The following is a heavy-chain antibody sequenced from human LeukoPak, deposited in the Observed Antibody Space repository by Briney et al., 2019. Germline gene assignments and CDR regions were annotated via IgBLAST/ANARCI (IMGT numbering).Heavy chain of an antibody. CDR1: GFTFSDYY. D-gene: IGHD3-10*01. CDR3: ASGGEMGTPGDY. CDR2: ISSSGSTI. J-gene: IGHJ4*02. V-gene: IGHV3-11*01. Sequence: PGGSLRLSRAASGFTFSDYYMSWIRQAPGKGLEWGSYISSSGSTIYYADSVKGRFTISRDNAENSLYLQMNRLRAEDTAVYYCASGGEMGTPGDYWGRGTLVTVSS.